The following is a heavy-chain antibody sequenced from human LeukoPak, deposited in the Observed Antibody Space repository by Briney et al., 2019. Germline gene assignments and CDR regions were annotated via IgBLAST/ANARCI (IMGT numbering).Heavy chain of an antibody. CDR2: MNPNSGNT. CDR3: ARGRIGGYSYGYDLDY. V-gene: IGHV1-8*01. Sequence: ASVKVFCKASGYTFTSYDINWVRQATGQGLEWMGWMNPNSGNTGYAQKFQGRVTMTRNTSISTAYMELSSLRSEDTAVYYCARGRIGGYSYGYDLDYWGQGTLVTVPS. D-gene: IGHD5-18*01. J-gene: IGHJ4*02. CDR1: GYTFTSYD.